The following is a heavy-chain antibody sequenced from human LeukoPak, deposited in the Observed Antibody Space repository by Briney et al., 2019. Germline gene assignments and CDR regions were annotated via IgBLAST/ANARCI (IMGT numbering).Heavy chain of an antibody. CDR3: ARDLSSPGPHSPHSMTLDY. CDR1: GFTFSSYG. V-gene: IGHV3-33*01. Sequence: GGSLRLSCAASGFTFSSYGMHWVRQAPGKGLEWVAVIWYDGSNIYYADSVKGRFTISRDNSKNTLYLQMYSLRAEDTAVYYCARDLSSPGPHSPHSMTLDYWGQGTLVTVSS. D-gene: IGHD2-15*01. CDR2: IWYDGSNI. J-gene: IGHJ4*02.